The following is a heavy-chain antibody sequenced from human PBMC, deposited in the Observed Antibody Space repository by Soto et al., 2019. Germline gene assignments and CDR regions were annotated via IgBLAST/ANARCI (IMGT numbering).Heavy chain of an antibody. J-gene: IGHJ4*02. CDR3: AVAVAGPTAIGY. V-gene: IGHV4-30-2*01. Sequence: PSETLSLTCTVSGGSISSGGYSWSWIRQPPGKGLEWIGYIYHSGSTYYNPSLKSRFTISRDNAKNTLYLQMNSLRAEDTAVYYCAVAVAGPTAIGYWGQGTLVTVSS. CDR2: IYHSGST. D-gene: IGHD6-19*01. CDR1: GGSISSGGYS.